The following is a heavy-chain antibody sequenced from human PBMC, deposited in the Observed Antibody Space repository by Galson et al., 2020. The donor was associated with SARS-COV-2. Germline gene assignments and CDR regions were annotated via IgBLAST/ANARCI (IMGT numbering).Heavy chain of an antibody. J-gene: IGHJ4*02. D-gene: IGHD4-17*01. CDR1: GYSFSRYG. Sequence: ASVKVSCKASGYSFSRYGMSWVRQAPGQGLEWLGWIRPYRHDTDYARRVQGRITLTTDTSTSTAYMELRSLTSDDTAVYYCARPSGDYCFDYWGQGTLVSVSS. V-gene: IGHV1-18*04. CDR2: IRPYRHDT. CDR3: ARPSGDYCFDY.